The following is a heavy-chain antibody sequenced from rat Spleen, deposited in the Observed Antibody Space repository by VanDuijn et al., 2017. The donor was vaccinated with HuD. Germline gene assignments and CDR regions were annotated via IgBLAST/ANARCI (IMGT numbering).Heavy chain of an antibody. J-gene: IGHJ2*01. CDR3: VRHSGSYYGYNHLDY. Sequence: EVQLVESGGGLVQPGRSLKLSCAASGFTFSDYAMAWVRQAPKKGLEWVATIIYDGSSTYYRDSVKGRFTISRDNAKSTLYLQMNSLRSEDTATYYCVRHSGSYYGYNHLDYWGQGVMVTVSS. V-gene: IGHV5-17*01. CDR2: IIYDGSST. CDR1: GFTFSDYA. D-gene: IGHD1-9*01.